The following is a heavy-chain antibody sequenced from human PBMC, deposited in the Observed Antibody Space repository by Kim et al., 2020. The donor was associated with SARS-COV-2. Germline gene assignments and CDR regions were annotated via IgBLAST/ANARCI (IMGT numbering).Heavy chain of an antibody. J-gene: IGHJ4*02. D-gene: IGHD3-3*01. Sequence: GGSLRLSCAVSAFTFNKFAMAGFRQAPGKGLEWFAGISSSGAATYYADSVKGRFTISRDNSKNTLNRKMNSLRVEDSATYYCATYEWSSSFFFDYFYSWGQGSLVTVSS. V-gene: IGHV3-23*01. CDR1: AFTFNKFA. CDR3: ATYEWSSSFFFDYFYS. CDR2: ISSSGAAT.